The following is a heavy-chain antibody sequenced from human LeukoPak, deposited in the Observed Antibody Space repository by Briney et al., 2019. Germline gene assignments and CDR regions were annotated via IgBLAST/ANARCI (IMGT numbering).Heavy chain of an antibody. CDR1: GFTFSSSW. Sequence: GGSLRLSCAASGFTFSSSWMSWVRQVPGKGLEWLANIKQDGSDKYYVDSVRGRFTISRDNAKNSLYLQMNSLRAEDTGVYYCARDREYSSSFDYWGQGTLVTVSS. J-gene: IGHJ4*02. D-gene: IGHD6-6*01. V-gene: IGHV3-7*01. CDR3: ARDREYSSSFDY. CDR2: IKQDGSDK.